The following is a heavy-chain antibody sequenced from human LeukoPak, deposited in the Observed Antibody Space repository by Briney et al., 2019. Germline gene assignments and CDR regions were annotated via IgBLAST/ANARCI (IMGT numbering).Heavy chain of an antibody. V-gene: IGHV5-51*01. J-gene: IGHJ4*02. CDR2: IYPGDSNI. Sequence: RGESLKISRKASGYSFTSYWIAWVRQMPGKGLEWMGIIYPGDSNIRYSPSFQGQVTLSADKSISTAYLQWSSLKASDTAMYYCARHTMYYYDNTGFFDSWGQGTLVTVSS. D-gene: IGHD3-22*01. CDR1: GYSFTSYW. CDR3: ARHTMYYYDNTGFFDS.